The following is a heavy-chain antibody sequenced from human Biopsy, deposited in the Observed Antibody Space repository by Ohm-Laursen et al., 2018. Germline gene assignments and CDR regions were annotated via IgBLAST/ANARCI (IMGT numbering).Heavy chain of an antibody. D-gene: IGHD2-8*01. J-gene: IGHJ4*02. CDR1: GYIFTGYN. V-gene: IGHV1-2*02. CDR3: ARDPLNGHKHFDY. Sequence: ASVKVSCKASGYIFTGYNIHWMRQAPGQGLEWLGYINCKTGATNYAQKFQGTATMTRDTSISTAYLALGSLRSADTAIYYCARDPLNGHKHFDYWGQGSLVTVSS. CDR2: INCKTGAT.